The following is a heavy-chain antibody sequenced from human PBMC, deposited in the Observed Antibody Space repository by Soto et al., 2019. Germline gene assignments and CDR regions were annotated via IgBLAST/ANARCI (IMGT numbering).Heavy chain of an antibody. J-gene: IGHJ3*01. CDR2: TYYRSKWFH. CDR3: ARGNALDV. D-gene: IGHD3-10*01. V-gene: IGHV6-1*01. CDR1: GDSVSSDITS. Sequence: QGPLQQSGPGLVKPSQTLSLTCAISGDSVSSDITSWNWIRQSPSRGLEWLGRTYYRSKWFHDYAVSVKSRITINPATSKNQLSRELNAMTPEDTAVYYCARGNALDVWGQGTVVTVSS.